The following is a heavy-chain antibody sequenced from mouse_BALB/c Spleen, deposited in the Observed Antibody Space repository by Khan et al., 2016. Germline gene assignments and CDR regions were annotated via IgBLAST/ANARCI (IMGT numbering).Heavy chain of an antibody. D-gene: IGHD2-14*01. CDR2: ISYSGST. Sequence: EVQLQESGPGLVKPSQSLSLTCTVTGYSITSDYAWNWIRQFPGNKLEWMGYISYSGSTSYNPSLKSRISITRDTSKNQFFLQLNSVTTEDTAIYYCARCHRYDEAMDYWGQGTSVTVSS. CDR3: ARCHRYDEAMDY. J-gene: IGHJ4*01. CDR1: GYSITSDYA. V-gene: IGHV3-2*02.